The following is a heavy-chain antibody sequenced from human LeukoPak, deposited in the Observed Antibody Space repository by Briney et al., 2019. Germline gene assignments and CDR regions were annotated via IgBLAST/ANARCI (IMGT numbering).Heavy chain of an antibody. CDR2: IWYDGSNK. V-gene: IGHV3-33*01. CDR1: GFTFSSDG. J-gene: IGHJ4*02. Sequence: GGSLRLSCAASGFTFSSDGMHWVRPAPGKGLGWVAVIWYDGSNKYYAESVKGRFTISRDNSKNTLYLQMNSLRAEDTAVYYCAREGTAMDMPDYWGQGTLVTVSS. D-gene: IGHD5-18*01. CDR3: AREGTAMDMPDY.